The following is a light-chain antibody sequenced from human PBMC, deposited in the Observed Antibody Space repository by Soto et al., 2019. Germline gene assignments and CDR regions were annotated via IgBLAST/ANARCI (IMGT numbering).Light chain of an antibody. J-gene: IGKJ4*01. Sequence: ALQMTQSPSSRSGFIGRGVTIPCRASQGIKNDLGWYQQKPGKAPKLLIYAASSLQSGVPSRFTGSGSATDFTLTISSLQPEDFETYYCLHDYNDPLTFGGGTKVDIK. CDR2: AAS. CDR1: QGIKND. V-gene: IGKV1-6*01. CDR3: LHDYNDPLT.